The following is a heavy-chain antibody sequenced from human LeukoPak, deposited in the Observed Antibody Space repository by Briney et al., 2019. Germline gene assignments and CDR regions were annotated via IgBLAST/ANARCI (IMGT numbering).Heavy chain of an antibody. V-gene: IGHV3-48*03. CDR1: GCTFSSYE. D-gene: IGHD3-9*01. CDR3: ARDCSDILGDYYYGMDV. Sequence: PGGSLRLSCAASGCTFSSYEMNWVRQAPGKGLEWVSYISSSGSTIYYADSVKGRFTISRDNAKNSLYLQMNSLRAEDTAVYYCARDCSDILGDYYYGMDVWGQGTTVTVSS. J-gene: IGHJ6*02. CDR2: ISSSGSTI.